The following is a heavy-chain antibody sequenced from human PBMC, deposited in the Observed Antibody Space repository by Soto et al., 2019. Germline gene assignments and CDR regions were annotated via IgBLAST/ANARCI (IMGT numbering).Heavy chain of an antibody. V-gene: IGHV1-18*01. J-gene: IGHJ4*02. D-gene: IGHD1-1*01. CDR3: ARGRYGDY. CDR1: GYALTTYG. Sequence: QVHLVQSGAEGKKPGASVKVSCKGSGYALTTYGITWVRQAPGQGLEWMGWISAHNGHKNYEKNLQGRVTVTRDTSTSTDYMELRSMRSDDTAVYYCARGRYGDYWGQGALVTVSS. CDR2: ISAHNGHK.